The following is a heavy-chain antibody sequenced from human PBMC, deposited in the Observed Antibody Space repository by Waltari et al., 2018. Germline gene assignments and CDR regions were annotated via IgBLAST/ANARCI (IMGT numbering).Heavy chain of an antibody. D-gene: IGHD1-26*01. Sequence: EVQLLESGGGLVQPGGSLRLSCAASGFSFSDYAMVWVRQAPGKGLEWVSSISGSGVSTYYADSVKGRFTISRDSSKNTLYLQMNSLRAEDTAVYYCARGELLFDYWGQGTLVTVSS. CDR1: GFSFSDYA. V-gene: IGHV3-23*01. J-gene: IGHJ4*02. CDR2: ISGSGVST. CDR3: ARGELLFDY.